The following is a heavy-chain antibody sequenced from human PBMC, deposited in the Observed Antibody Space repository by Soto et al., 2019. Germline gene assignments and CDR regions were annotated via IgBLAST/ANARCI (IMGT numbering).Heavy chain of an antibody. CDR3: AKLSYYGSGRTGGDGFDY. CDR2: ISYDGSNK. V-gene: IGHV3-30*18. J-gene: IGHJ4*02. D-gene: IGHD3-10*01. Sequence: QVQLVESGGGVVQPGRSLRLSCAASGFTFSSYGMHWVRQAPGKGLEWVAVISYDGSNKYYADSVKGRFTISRDNSKNTXXLQMNSLRAEDTAVYYCAKLSYYGSGRTGGDGFDYWGQGTLVTVSS. CDR1: GFTFSSYG.